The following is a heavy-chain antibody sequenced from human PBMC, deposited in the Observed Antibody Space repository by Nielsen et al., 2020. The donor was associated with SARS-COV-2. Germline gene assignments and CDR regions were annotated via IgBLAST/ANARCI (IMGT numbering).Heavy chain of an antibody. CDR2: VSHSGST. J-gene: IGHJ6*03. V-gene: IGHV4-4*02. Sequence: SETLSLTCAVSGGSVSSNDWWTWVRQSPGKGLEWIGEVSHSGSTYYSPSLKSRVTLSMDKSKNQFSLRLTSVSAADTAVYFCARGDLVVVPSPLLGLGPIFHYFCLDVWGKGTTVIVSS. CDR3: ARGDLVVVPSPLLGLGPIFHYFCLDV. CDR1: GGSVSSNDW. D-gene: IGHD2-2*02.